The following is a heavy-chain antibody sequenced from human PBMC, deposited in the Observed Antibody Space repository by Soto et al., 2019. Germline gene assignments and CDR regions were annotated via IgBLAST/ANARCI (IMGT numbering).Heavy chain of an antibody. CDR3: ARVPPYYDSSGFPDY. CDR2: IYYSGST. V-gene: IGHV4-30-4*01. CDR1: GGSISSGDYY. Sequence: PSETLSLTCTVSGGSISSGDYYWSWIRQPPGKGLEWIGYIYYSGSTYYNPSLKSRVTISVDTSKNQFSLKLSSVTAADTAVYYCARVPPYYDSSGFPDYWGQGTLVTAPQ. J-gene: IGHJ4*02. D-gene: IGHD3-22*01.